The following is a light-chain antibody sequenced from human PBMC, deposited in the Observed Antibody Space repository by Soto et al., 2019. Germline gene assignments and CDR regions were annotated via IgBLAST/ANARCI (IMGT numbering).Light chain of an antibody. CDR3: CSYASSYTHV. V-gene: IGLV2-11*01. CDR2: DVI. CDR1: SSDVGAYIY. Sequence: QSVLTQPRSVSGSPGQSVTFSCTGTSSDVGAYIYVSWYQQHPGKAPKLIIYDVIKRPSGVPDRFSGSKSGNTASLTISGLQAEDEADYYCCSYASSYTHVFGTGTKVTVL. J-gene: IGLJ1*01.